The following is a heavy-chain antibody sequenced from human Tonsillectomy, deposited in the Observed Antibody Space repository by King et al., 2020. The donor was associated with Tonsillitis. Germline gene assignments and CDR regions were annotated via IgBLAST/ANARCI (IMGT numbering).Heavy chain of an antibody. CDR3: AKNQSGSSGWLPPRAFDI. Sequence: EVQLVESGGGLVQPGGSLRLSCAASGFTFSSYAMSWVRQAPGKGLEWVSAISGSGGSSYYADSVKGRFTISRDNSKNTLYLQMNSLRAEDTAVYYCAKNQSGSSGWLPPRAFDIWGQGTMVTVSS. J-gene: IGHJ3*02. V-gene: IGHV3-23*04. D-gene: IGHD6-19*01. CDR1: GFTFSSYA. CDR2: ISGSGGSS.